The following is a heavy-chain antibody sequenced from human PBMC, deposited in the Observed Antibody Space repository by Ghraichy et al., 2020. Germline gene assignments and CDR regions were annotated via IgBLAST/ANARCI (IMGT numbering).Heavy chain of an antibody. Sequence: GGSLRLSCAASGFTVSSCYMTWVRQAPGKGLEWVSVIYSGGTTYYADSVKGRFTISRDNSKNTLYLQMNSLRAEDTAVYYCARSMVGTTAASDYWGQGTLVTVSS. CDR1: GFTVSSCY. CDR3: ARSMVGTTAASDY. D-gene: IGHD1-26*01. CDR2: IYSGGTT. V-gene: IGHV3-53*01. J-gene: IGHJ4*02.